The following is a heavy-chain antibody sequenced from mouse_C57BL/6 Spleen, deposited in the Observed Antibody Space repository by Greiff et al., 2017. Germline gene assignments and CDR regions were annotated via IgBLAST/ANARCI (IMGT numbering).Heavy chain of an antibody. Sequence: EVQLQQSGAELVRPGASVTLSCTASGFNIKDYYMHWVKQRPEQGLEWIGRIDPEDGDTEYAPKFQGKATMTADTSSNTAYLQLSSLTSEDTAVYYCTTVYYGSSDAMDYWGQGTSVTVSS. V-gene: IGHV14-1*01. CDR2: IDPEDGDT. D-gene: IGHD1-1*01. CDR1: GFNIKDYY. J-gene: IGHJ4*01. CDR3: TTVYYGSSDAMDY.